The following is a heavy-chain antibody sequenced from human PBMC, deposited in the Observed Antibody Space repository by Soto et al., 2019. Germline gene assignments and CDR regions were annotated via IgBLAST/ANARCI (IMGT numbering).Heavy chain of an antibody. CDR1: GGSISSGGYY. Sequence: SETLSLTCTVSGGSISSGGYYWSWIRQHPGKGLEWIGYIYYSGSTYYNPSLKSRVTISVDTSKNQFSLKLSSVTAADTAVYYCARDLNYDSSGYPNDAFDIWGQGTMVTVSS. D-gene: IGHD3-22*01. J-gene: IGHJ3*02. V-gene: IGHV4-31*03. CDR2: IYYSGST. CDR3: ARDLNYDSSGYPNDAFDI.